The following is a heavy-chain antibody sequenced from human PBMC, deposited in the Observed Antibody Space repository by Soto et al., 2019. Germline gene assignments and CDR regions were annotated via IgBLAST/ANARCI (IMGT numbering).Heavy chain of an antibody. CDR2: IYYSGST. J-gene: IGHJ4*01. V-gene: IGHV4-31*03. CDR1: GGSISSGGYY. Sequence: PSETLSLTCTVPGGSISSGGYYWNWIRQHPGKGLEWIGYIYYSGSTYYNPSLKSRVTISVGTSKNQFSLKLSSVTAADTAVDYCARCDIVATIRTFDYWRHGTLVTVS. D-gene: IGHD5-12*01. CDR3: ARCDIVATIRTFDY.